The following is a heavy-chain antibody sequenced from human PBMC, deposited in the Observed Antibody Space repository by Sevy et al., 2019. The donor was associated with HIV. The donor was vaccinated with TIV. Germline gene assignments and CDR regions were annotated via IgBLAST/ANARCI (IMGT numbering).Heavy chain of an antibody. CDR3: ARVSGQQLVGGSFDY. CDR1: GFTFSSYS. Sequence: GGSLRLSCAASGFTFSSYSMNWVRQAPGKGLEWVSSISSSSSYIYYADSVKGRFTISRDNAKNSLYLQMNNLRAEDTALYYCARVSGQQLVGGSFDYWGQGTLVTVSS. D-gene: IGHD6-13*01. CDR2: ISSSSSYI. V-gene: IGHV3-21*04. J-gene: IGHJ4*02.